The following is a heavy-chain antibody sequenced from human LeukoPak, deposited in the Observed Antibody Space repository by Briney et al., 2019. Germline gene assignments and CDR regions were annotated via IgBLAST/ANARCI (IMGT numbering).Heavy chain of an antibody. J-gene: IGHJ6*02. CDR1: GFIFTNYF. CDR3: ARYSGSYEVNYYYYYGMDV. D-gene: IGHD1-26*01. CDR2: IKHDGSEK. Sequence: PGGSLRLSCAASGFIFTNYFMSWVRQAPGKGLEWVASIKHDGSEKYYVDSVRGRFTISRDNAKNSLYLQMNSLRAEDTAVYYCARYSGSYEVNYYYYYGMDVWGQGTTVTVSS. V-gene: IGHV3-7*03.